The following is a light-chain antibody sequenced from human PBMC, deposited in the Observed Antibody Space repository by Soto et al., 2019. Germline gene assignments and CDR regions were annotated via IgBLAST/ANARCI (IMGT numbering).Light chain of an antibody. Sequence: DIQLTQSPSFLSASVGDRVTITCRASQGIRRYLAWYQQKPGKAPKLLIYVAYNLQSGVASSISGSGAETEFTLTISSLQPEDFATYYCQQYNNYPLTFGGGTKVEIK. CDR2: VAY. V-gene: IGKV1-9*01. J-gene: IGKJ4*01. CDR1: QGIRRY. CDR3: QQYNNYPLT.